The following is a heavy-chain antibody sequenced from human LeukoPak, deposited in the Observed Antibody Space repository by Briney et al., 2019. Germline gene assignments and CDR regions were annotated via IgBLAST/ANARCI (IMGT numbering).Heavy chain of an antibody. V-gene: IGHV3-74*01. Sequence: PGGSLRLSCAASGFTFSSYWMHWVRHTPGKGLVWVSRIKGDGSSTSYADSVKGRFTISRDNAKNTLYPQMSSLRAEDTAVYYCARDGYSFGHDFDYWGQGTLVTVSS. CDR3: ARDGYSFGHDFDY. D-gene: IGHD5-18*01. CDR2: IKGDGSST. CDR1: GFTFSSYW. J-gene: IGHJ4*02.